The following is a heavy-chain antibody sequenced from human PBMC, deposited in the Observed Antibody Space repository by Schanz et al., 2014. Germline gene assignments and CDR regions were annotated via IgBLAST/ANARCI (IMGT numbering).Heavy chain of an antibody. D-gene: IGHD6-6*01. Sequence: EVQLLESGGGLVQPGGSLRLSCAASGFTFSSNAMCWVRQAPGKGLEWVSTNTSNGGGTYYADSVKGRFTISRDNAKNTLYLQMNSRRVEDTAEYYCAKNWKGHHITGRPGWSDGMDVWGQGTTVTVSS. V-gene: IGHV3-23*01. J-gene: IGHJ6*02. CDR2: NTSNGGGT. CDR3: AKNWKGHHITGRPGWSDGMDV. CDR1: GFTFSSNA.